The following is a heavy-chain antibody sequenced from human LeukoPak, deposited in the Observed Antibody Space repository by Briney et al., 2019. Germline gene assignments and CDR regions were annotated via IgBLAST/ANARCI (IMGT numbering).Heavy chain of an antibody. CDR1: GGTFSSYA. D-gene: IGHD1-26*01. Sequence: GASVKVSCKASGGTFSSYAISWVRQAPGQGLEWMGWISAYNGNTNYAQKLQGRVTMTTDTSTSTAYMELRSLRSDDTAVYYCARDQGPGYNPKWSSVGATAPLDYWGQGTLVTVSS. V-gene: IGHV1-18*01. J-gene: IGHJ4*02. CDR2: ISAYNGNT. CDR3: ARDQGPGYNPKWSSVGATAPLDY.